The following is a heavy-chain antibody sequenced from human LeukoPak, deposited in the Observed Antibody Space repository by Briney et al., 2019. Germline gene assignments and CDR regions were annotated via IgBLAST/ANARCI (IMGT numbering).Heavy chain of an antibody. J-gene: IGHJ3*02. Sequence: SETLSLTCTVSGVSISSGGYYWSWIRQHPGKGLEWIGYIYYSGSTYYNPSLKSRVTISVDTSKNQFSLKMSSVTAADTAVYYCARWVGGVTGAAFDIWGQGTMVTVS. CDR3: ARWVGGVTGAAFDI. D-gene: IGHD2-21*02. CDR2: IYYSGST. V-gene: IGHV4-31*03. CDR1: GVSISSGGYY.